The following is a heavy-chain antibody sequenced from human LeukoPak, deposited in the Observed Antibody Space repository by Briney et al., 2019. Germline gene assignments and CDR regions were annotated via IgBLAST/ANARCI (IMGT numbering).Heavy chain of an antibody. CDR1: GGSIRSSSYY. CDR3: ARPRYDILTGYYNGYFDL. J-gene: IGHJ2*01. CDR2: IYYSGST. V-gene: IGHV4-39*01. D-gene: IGHD3-9*01. Sequence: SETLSLTCTVSGGSIRSSSYYWGWIRQPPGKGLEWIGSIYYSGSTYYNPSLKSRVTISVDTSKNQFSLKLSSVTAADTAVYYCARPRYDILTGYYNGYFDLWGRGTLVTVSS.